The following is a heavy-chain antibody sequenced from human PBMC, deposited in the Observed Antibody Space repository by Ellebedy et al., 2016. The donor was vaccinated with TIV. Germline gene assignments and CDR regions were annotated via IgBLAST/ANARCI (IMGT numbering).Heavy chain of an antibody. V-gene: IGHV1-18*01. D-gene: IGHD4-23*01. CDR1: GYTFKTYA. J-gene: IGHJ4*02. Sequence: ASVKVSCXTSGYTFKTYAVSWVRQAPGQGLEWMGWISAYNGDTLYAQNFQGRVTMTTDTSTTTAYMEMRNLTSDDTAVYYCARHEADVRWSLIGYWGQGSLVTVSS. CDR3: ARHEADVRWSLIGY. CDR2: ISAYNGDT.